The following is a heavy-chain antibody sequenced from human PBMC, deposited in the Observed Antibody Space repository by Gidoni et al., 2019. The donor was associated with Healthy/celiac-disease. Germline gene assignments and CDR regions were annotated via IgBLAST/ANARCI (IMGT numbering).Heavy chain of an antibody. CDR1: GGTFSSYA. Sequence: QVQLVQSGAEVKKPGSSVKVSCKASGGTFSSYAISWVRQAPGQGLEWMGRIIPILGIANYAQKFQGRVTIAADKSTSTAYMELSSLRSEDTAVYYCARSAYAVADPVVFDYWGQGTLVTVSS. V-gene: IGHV1-69*04. J-gene: IGHJ4*02. D-gene: IGHD6-19*01. CDR3: ARSAYAVADPVVFDY. CDR2: IIPILGIA.